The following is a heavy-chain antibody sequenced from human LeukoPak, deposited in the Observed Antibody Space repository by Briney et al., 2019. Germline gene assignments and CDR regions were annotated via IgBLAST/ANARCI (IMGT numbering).Heavy chain of an antibody. Sequence: SETLSLTCAVYGGSFSGYYWGWIRQPPGKGLEWIGEINHSGSTNYNPSLKSRVTISVDTSKNQFSLKLSSVTAADTAVYYCARGPRGYSYGFLRYWGQGTLVTVSS. V-gene: IGHV4-34*01. CDR3: ARGPRGYSYGFLRY. J-gene: IGHJ4*02. CDR1: GGSFSGYY. CDR2: INHSGST. D-gene: IGHD5-18*01.